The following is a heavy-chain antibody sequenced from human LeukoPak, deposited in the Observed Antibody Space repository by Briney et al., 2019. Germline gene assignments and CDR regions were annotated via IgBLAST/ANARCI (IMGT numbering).Heavy chain of an antibody. D-gene: IGHD1-26*01. CDR2: ISGSGGST. CDR3: AKDPWEGWELLREYYFDY. Sequence: GGSLRLSCAASGFTFSSYAMSWVRQAPGKGLEWVSAISGSGGSTYYADSVKGRFTISRDNSKNTLYLQMNSLRAEDTAVHYCAKDPWEGWELLREYYFDYWGQGTLVTVSS. V-gene: IGHV3-23*01. J-gene: IGHJ4*02. CDR1: GFTFSSYA.